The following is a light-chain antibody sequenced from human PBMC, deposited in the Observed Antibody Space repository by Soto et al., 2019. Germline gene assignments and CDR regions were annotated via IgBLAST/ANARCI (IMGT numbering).Light chain of an antibody. CDR1: QSISSSF. V-gene: IGKV3-20*01. CDR3: QQYGSTPPLT. CDR2: GAS. J-gene: IGKJ4*01. Sequence: EFVLTQSPGKLSLSPGERATLSCRASQSISSSFLAWYQQKPGQAPRLLIYGASSRGNGIPDRFSGSGSGTDFTITISRLEPEDFAVYYCQQYGSTPPLTFGGGTKVEIK.